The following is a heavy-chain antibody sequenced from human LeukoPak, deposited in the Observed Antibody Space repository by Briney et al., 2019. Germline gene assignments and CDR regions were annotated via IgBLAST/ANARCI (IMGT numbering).Heavy chain of an antibody. CDR2: INPSGGST. CDR1: GYTFTSYY. V-gene: IGHV1-46*01. D-gene: IGHD2-21*02. Sequence: ASVKVSCKASGYTFTSYYMHWVRQAPGQGLEWMGIINPSGGSTSYAQKFQGRATMTRDTSTSTVYMELSSLRSEDTAVYHCATDGGAYCGGDCYSDYWGQGTPVTVSS. CDR3: ATDGGAYCGGDCYSDY. J-gene: IGHJ4*02.